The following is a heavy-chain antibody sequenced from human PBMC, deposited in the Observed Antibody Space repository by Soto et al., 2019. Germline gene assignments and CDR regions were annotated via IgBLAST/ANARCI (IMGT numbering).Heavy chain of an antibody. CDR2: ISSSSSYI. Sequence: EVQLVESGGGLVKPGGSLRLSCAASGFTFSSYSMNWVRQAPGKGLEWVSSISSSSSYIYYADSVKGRFTISRDNAKNSLYLQMNRLRAEDTAVYYCARRGNCTNGVCYYYYGMDVWGQGTTVTVSS. CDR3: ARRGNCTNGVCYYYYGMDV. D-gene: IGHD2-8*01. J-gene: IGHJ6*02. CDR1: GFTFSSYS. V-gene: IGHV3-21*01.